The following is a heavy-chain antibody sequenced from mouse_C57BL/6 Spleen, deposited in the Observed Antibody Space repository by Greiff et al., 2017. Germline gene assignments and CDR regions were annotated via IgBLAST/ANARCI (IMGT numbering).Heavy chain of an antibody. Sequence: GQGVESGGGLVKPGGSLKLSCAASGFTFSDYGMHWVRQAPEKGLEWVAYISSGSSTIYYADTVKGRFTISRDNAKNTLFLQMTSLRSEDTAMYYCARDYYGSSWYFDVWGTGTTVTVSS. V-gene: IGHV5-17*01. CDR3: ARDYYGSSWYFDV. CDR2: ISSGSSTI. CDR1: GFTFSDYG. D-gene: IGHD1-1*01. J-gene: IGHJ1*03.